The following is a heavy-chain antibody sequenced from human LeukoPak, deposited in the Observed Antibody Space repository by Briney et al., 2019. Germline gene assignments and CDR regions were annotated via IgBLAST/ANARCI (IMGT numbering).Heavy chain of an antibody. CDR1: GFTFSSYA. Sequence: PGGSLRLSCAASGFTFSSYAMHWVRQAPGKGLEWVAVISYDGSNKYYADSVKGRFTISRDNSKNTLYLQMNSLRAEDTAVYYCARVFETRKQQPSGYYYYYGMDVWGQGTTVTVSS. J-gene: IGHJ6*02. CDR3: ARVFETRKQQPSGYYYYYGMDV. V-gene: IGHV3-30*04. CDR2: ISYDGSNK. D-gene: IGHD6-13*01.